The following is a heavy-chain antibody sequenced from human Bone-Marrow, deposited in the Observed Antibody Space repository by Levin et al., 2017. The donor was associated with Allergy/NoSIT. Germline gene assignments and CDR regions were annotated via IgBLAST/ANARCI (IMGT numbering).Heavy chain of an antibody. J-gene: IGHJ5*02. D-gene: IGHD3-22*01. CDR3: AKDGTSVVTPKRWFDP. V-gene: IGHV3-30*18. CDR2: ISYDGSNK. CDR1: GFTFSSYG. Sequence: GGSLRLSCAASGFTFSSYGMHWVRQAPGKGLEWVAVISYDGSNKYYADSVKGRFTISRDNSKNTLYLQMNSLRAEDTAVYYCAKDGTSVVTPKRWFDPWGQGTLVTVSS.